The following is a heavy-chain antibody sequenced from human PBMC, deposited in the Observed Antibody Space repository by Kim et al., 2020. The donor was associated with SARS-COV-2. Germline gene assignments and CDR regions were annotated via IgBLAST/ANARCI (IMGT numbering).Heavy chain of an antibody. Sequence: GESLKISCKGSGYSFSSYWIAWVRQMPGKGLEWMGIIYPGDSDTRYSPSFQGQVTISADKSITTAYLQWSSLKASDTAMYYCARQGVSGTPGPPLAPWGQGTLVTVSS. CDR2: IYPGDSDT. J-gene: IGHJ5*02. CDR3: ARQGVSGTPGPPLAP. CDR1: GYSFSSYW. D-gene: IGHD6-19*01. V-gene: IGHV5-51*01.